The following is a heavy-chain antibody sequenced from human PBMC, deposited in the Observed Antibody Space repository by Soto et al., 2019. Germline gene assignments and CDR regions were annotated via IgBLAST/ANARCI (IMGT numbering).Heavy chain of an antibody. CDR2: IHHSGGT. D-gene: IGHD6-19*01. CDR3: AREVRCNTGWYWDY. J-gene: IGHJ4*02. Sequence: QVQLQESGPGLVKPSETLSLTCTVSGGYIISYYWSWIRLSPEKGLEWIGYIHHSGGTLYNPSLNNRATVSLDISNKQFSLKLTSVTASDTALYYCAREVRCNTGWYWDYLGQGTLVTVSS. V-gene: IGHV4-59*01. CDR1: GGYIISYY.